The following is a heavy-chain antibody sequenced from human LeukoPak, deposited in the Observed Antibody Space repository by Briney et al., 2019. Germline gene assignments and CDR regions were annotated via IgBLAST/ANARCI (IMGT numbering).Heavy chain of an antibody. J-gene: IGHJ4*02. CDR1: GFTFSSYS. D-gene: IGHD6-13*01. CDR3: ARDLQQLAFDY. CDR2: ISSSSSYI. Sequence: GGSLRLSCAASGFTFSSYSMNWVRLAPGKGLEWVSSISSSSSYIYYADSVKGRFTISRDNAKNSLYLQMNSLRAEDTAVYYCARDLQQLAFDYWGQGTLVTVSS. V-gene: IGHV3-21*01.